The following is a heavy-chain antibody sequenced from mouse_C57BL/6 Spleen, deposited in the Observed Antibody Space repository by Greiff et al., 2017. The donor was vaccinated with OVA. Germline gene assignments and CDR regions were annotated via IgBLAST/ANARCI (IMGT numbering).Heavy chain of an antibody. Sequence: EVQLQQSGPELVKPGASVKISCKASGYTFTDYYMNWVKQSHGKSLEWIGDINPKNGGTSYNQKFKGKATLTVDKSSSTAYMELRSLTSEDSAVYYCARSFYYDYDGGFDYWGQGTTLTVSS. D-gene: IGHD2-4*01. J-gene: IGHJ2*01. V-gene: IGHV1-26*01. CDR3: ARSFYYDYDGGFDY. CDR2: INPKNGGT. CDR1: GYTFTDYY.